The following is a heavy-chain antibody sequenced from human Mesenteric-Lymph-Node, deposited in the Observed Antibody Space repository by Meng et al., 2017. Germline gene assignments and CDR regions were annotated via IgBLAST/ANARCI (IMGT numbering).Heavy chain of an antibody. J-gene: IGHJ6*02. V-gene: IGHV1-58*01. Sequence: SVKVSCKASGFTFTSSALQWVRQARGQRLERIGWIVVGSGNTNYTQKFQERVTITRDMSTSTTYMELSNLRSEDTAVYYCASKSFGPAGTFYYNYYGMDVWGQGTTVTVSS. CDR1: GFTFTSSA. CDR3: ASKSFGPAGTFYYNYYGMDV. D-gene: IGHD6-13*01. CDR2: IVVGSGNT.